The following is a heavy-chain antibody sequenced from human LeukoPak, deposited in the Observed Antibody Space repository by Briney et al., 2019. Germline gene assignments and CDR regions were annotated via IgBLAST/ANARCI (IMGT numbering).Heavy chain of an antibody. D-gene: IGHD7-27*01. CDR2: IYYNGNT. V-gene: IGHV4-31*03. J-gene: IGHJ3*02. CDR1: GGSISSGGYY. CDR3: ARDPQLGIGRPSDDFDI. Sequence: PSQTLSLTCTVSGGSISSGGYYWGWIRQHPGKGLEWLGYIYYNGNTYYNPSLKGRVTISLDTSKKQFSLTVRSVTAADTAIYYCARDPQLGIGRPSDDFDIWGQGTMVTVSS.